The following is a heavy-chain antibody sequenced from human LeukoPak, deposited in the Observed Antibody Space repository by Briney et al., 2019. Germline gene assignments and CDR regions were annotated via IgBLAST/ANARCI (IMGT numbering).Heavy chain of an antibody. CDR1: GGTFSSYA. J-gene: IGHJ4*02. CDR2: IIPILGIA. D-gene: IGHD3-22*01. V-gene: IGHV1-69*04. Sequence: SVKVSCKASGGTFSSYAISWVRQAPGQGLEWMGRIIPILGIANYAQKFQGRVTITADKSTSTAYMELSSLRSEDTAVYYCATTMIVVEGNDFSNGEFDYWGQGTLVTVSS. CDR3: ATTMIVVEGNDFSNGEFDY.